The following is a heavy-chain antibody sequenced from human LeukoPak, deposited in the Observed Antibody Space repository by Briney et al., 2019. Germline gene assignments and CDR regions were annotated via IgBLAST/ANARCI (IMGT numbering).Heavy chain of an antibody. J-gene: IGHJ4*02. CDR2: ISGSGGST. D-gene: IGHD3-22*01. Sequence: GGSLTLSCAASGFTFSSYAMSWVRQAPGKGLEWVSSISGSGGSTYYADSVKGRFTVSRDNSKNTLYLQMNSLRAEDTAVYYCAKANYYDSSGYYWGQGTLVTVSS. CDR1: GFTFSSYA. V-gene: IGHV3-23*01. CDR3: AKANYYDSSGYY.